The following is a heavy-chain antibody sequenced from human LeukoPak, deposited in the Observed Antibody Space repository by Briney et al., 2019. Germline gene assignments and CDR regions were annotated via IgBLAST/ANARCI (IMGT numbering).Heavy chain of an antibody. CDR2: INHSGST. CDR1: GGSISNKY. CDR3: ARHAAYYYGSGSYNY. Sequence: SSETLSLTCTVSGGSISNKYWSWIRQPPGKGLEWIGEINHSGSTNYNPSLKSRVTISVDTSKNQFSLKLSSVTAADTAVYYCARHAAYYYGSGSYNYWGQGTLVTVSS. D-gene: IGHD3-10*01. V-gene: IGHV4-34*01. J-gene: IGHJ4*02.